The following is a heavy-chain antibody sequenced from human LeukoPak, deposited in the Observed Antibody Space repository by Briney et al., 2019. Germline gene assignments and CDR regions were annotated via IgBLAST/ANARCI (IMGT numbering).Heavy chain of an antibody. CDR3: ARGEYYYDSSGYWGY. CDR2: IYYSGST. CDR1: GGSISSSSYY. J-gene: IGHJ4*02. D-gene: IGHD3-22*01. V-gene: IGHV4-30-4*08. Sequence: SETLSLTCTVSGGSISSSSYYWGWIRQPPGKGLEWIGYIYYSGSTYYNPSLKSRVTISVDTSKNQFSLKLSSVTAADTAVYYCARGEYYYDSSGYWGYWGQGTLVTVSS.